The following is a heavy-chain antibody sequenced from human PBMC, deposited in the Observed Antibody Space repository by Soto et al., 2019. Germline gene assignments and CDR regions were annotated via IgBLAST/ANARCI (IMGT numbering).Heavy chain of an antibody. CDR3: ARDSTIAAANWFDP. J-gene: IGHJ5*02. CDR1: GFTFSSYA. Sequence: QVQLVESGGGVVQPGRSLRLSCAASGFTFSSYAMHWVRQAPGKGLEWVAVISYDGSNKYYADSVKGRFTISRDNSKNTLYLQMKSLRAEDTAVYYCARDSTIAAANWFDPWGQGTLVTVSS. D-gene: IGHD6-13*01. CDR2: ISYDGSNK. V-gene: IGHV3-30-3*01.